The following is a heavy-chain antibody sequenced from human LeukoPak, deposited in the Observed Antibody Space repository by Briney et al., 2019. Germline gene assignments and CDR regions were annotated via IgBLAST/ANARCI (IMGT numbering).Heavy chain of an antibody. D-gene: IGHD3-10*01. CDR3: ATSQGWFGELDTSY. CDR2: INPDGGST. V-gene: IGHV1-46*01. CDR1: GYIFTSYF. Sequence: ASVKVSCKASGYIFTSYFIHWVRQAPGQGLEWMGIINPDGGSTTYAQRFQGRVTMTRDMSTTTVFMELSSLRSEDTAVYYCATSQGWFGELDTSYWGQGTLVTVSS. J-gene: IGHJ4*02.